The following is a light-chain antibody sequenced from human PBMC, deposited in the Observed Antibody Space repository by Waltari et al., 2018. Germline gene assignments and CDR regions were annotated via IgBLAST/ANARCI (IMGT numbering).Light chain of an antibody. J-gene: IGKJ1*01. V-gene: IGKV2-28*01. CDR1: QSLLHSNGYNY. CDR3: MQSLQALWT. CDR2: LGS. Sequence: DIVVTQSPLSLPVTPGEPASISCRSRQSLLHSNGYNYLDWYLQKPGQSPQLLIYLGSSRASGVPDRFSGTGSGTDFTLNINRVQAEDVGVYYCMQSLQALWTFGQGTKVDIK.